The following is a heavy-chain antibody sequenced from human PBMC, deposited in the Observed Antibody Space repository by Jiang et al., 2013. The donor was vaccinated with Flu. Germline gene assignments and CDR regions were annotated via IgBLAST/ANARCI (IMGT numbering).Heavy chain of an antibody. CDR3: VRDGELRYFEWFGGREQNWLTP. J-gene: IGHJ5*02. CDR2: INAGKGDT. D-gene: IGHD3-9*01. CDR1: GYIFSSYL. V-gene: IGHV1-3*01. Sequence: GAEVKKPGASVKVSCKASGYIFSSYLMHWVRQAPGQRLEWMGWINAGKGDTKYSQKFQGRVTITRDTSASTAYMELSSLRSEDTAVYYCVRDGELRYFEWFGGREQNWLTPGAREPWSPSPQ.